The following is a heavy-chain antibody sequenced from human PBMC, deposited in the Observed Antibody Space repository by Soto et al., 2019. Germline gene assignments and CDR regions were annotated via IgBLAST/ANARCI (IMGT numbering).Heavy chain of an antibody. CDR3: TRGGEGGSHFYGLAV. Sequence: GESLKISCVISGFSFTTYWVAWVRQMPGKGLEWMGIFYPGDSHIRYSPSFQGQVTISTDKSISTAYLQWDSLKASDTAMYYCTRGGEGGSHFYGLAVWGQGTTVIVSS. V-gene: IGHV5-51*01. D-gene: IGHD2-15*01. CDR2: FYPGDSHI. CDR1: GFSFTTYW. J-gene: IGHJ6*02.